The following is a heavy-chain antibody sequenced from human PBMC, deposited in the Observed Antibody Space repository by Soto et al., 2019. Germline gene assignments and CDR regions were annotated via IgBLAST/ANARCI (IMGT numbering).Heavy chain of an antibody. D-gene: IGHD2-15*01. V-gene: IGHV3-21*01. Sequence: GSLRLSCAASGFTFSSYSMNWVRQAPGKGLEWVSSISSSSSYIYYADSVKGRFTISRDNAKNSLYLQMNSLRAEDTAVYYCARARGDYSTNYYYGMDVWGQGTTVTVSS. CDR2: ISSSSSYI. CDR3: ARARGDYSTNYYYGMDV. J-gene: IGHJ6*02. CDR1: GFTFSSYS.